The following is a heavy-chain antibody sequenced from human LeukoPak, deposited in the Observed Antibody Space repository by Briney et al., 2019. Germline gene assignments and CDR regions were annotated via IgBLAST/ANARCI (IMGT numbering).Heavy chain of an antibody. CDR2: ISYDGSNK. CDR1: GFTFSSYA. CDR3: ARDPGGDYVGYYFDY. V-gene: IGHV3-30*04. Sequence: GRSLRLSCAASGFTFSSYAMHWVRQAPGKGLEWVAVISYDGSNKYYADSVKGRFTISRDNPKNTLYLQMNSLRAEDTAVYYCARDPGGDYVGYYFDYWGQGTLVTVSS. D-gene: IGHD4-17*01. J-gene: IGHJ4*02.